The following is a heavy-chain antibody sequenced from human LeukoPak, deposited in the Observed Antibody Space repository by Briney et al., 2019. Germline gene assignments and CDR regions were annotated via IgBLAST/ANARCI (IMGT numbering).Heavy chain of an antibody. CDR1: GYTFTDYY. CDR3: ATVIAARPNVVWFDP. Sequence: ASVKISCKVSGYTFTDYYMHWVQQAPGKGLEWMGLVDPEDGETIYAEKFQGRVTITADTSTDTAYMELSSLRSEDTAVYYCATVIAARPNVVWFDPWGQRTLVTVSS. J-gene: IGHJ5*02. V-gene: IGHV1-69-2*01. D-gene: IGHD6-6*01. CDR2: VDPEDGET.